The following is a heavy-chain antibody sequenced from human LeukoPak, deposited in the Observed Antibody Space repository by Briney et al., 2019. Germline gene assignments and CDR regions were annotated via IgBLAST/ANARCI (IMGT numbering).Heavy chain of an antibody. V-gene: IGHV3-21*04. Sequence: SGGSLRLSCAASGFTFSSYSMDWVRQAPGKGLEWVSSISSSSSYIYYADSVKGRFTISRDNAKNSLYLQLNSLRAEDTAFYYCAKGDTVFRGGPDYWGQGTLVTVSS. CDR2: ISSSSSYI. CDR1: GFTFSSYS. CDR3: AKGDTVFRGGPDY. J-gene: IGHJ4*02. D-gene: IGHD3-10*01.